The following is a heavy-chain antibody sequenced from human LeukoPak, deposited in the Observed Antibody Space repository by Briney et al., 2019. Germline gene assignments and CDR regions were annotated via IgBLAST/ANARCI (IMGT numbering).Heavy chain of an antibody. CDR2: INGDGSST. CDR1: GFTLSYYW. V-gene: IGHV3-74*01. J-gene: IGHJ5*02. Sequence: GGSLRLSCAASGFTLSYYWMHWVRQAPGKGLVWVSCINGDGSSTNYADSVKGRSTISRDNAKNTLYLEMNSLRAEDTAVYYCTRDPRNKGFDPWGQGTLVTVSS. CDR3: TRDPRNKGFDP. D-gene: IGHD1/OR15-1a*01.